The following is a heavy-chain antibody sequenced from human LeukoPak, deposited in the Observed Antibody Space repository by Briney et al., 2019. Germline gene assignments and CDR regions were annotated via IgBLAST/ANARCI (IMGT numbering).Heavy chain of an antibody. CDR1: GYTFTSYG. V-gene: IGHV1-18*01. CDR2: ISAYNGNT. D-gene: IGHD3-10*01. Sequence: ASVKVSCKASGYTFTSYGISWVRQAPGQGLEWMGWISAYNGNTNYAQKLQDRVTMTTDTSTSTAYMELRSLRSDDTAVYYCARESGGGILWFGDNKLNYYFDYWGQGTLVTVSS. J-gene: IGHJ4*02. CDR3: ARESGGGILWFGDNKLNYYFDY.